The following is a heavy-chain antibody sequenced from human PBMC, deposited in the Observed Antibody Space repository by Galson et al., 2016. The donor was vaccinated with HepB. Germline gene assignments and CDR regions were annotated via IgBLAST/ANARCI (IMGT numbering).Heavy chain of an antibody. V-gene: IGHV3-23*01. J-gene: IGHJ6*04. CDR1: GFTFSNYG. CDR2: ISRSGDST. D-gene: IGHD1-26*01. Sequence: SLRLSCAASGFTFSNYGMTWVRQAPGKGLEAVSCISRSGDSTYYADSVKGRFTISRDNSKNTLSLQINSLTADDTAIYYCVQGSTAPAVWGKGTTVTVSS. CDR3: VQGSTAPAV.